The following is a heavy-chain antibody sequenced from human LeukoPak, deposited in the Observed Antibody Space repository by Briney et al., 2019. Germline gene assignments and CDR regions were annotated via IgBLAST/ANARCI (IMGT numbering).Heavy chain of an antibody. V-gene: IGHV3-30-3*01. CDR3: ARDWVDHYDSSGYLGY. CDR2: ISYDGTTK. CDR1: GFTFSSYA. J-gene: IGHJ4*02. D-gene: IGHD3-22*01. Sequence: PGKSLRLSCAASGFTFSSYAMHWVRQAPAKGLEWVAVISYDGTTKYYADSVRGRITISRENSKNTVYLRMNSLTVEDTAVYYCARDWVDHYDSSGYLGYWGQGSLVTVSS.